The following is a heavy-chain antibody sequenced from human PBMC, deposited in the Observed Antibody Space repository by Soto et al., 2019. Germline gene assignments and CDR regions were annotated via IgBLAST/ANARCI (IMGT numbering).Heavy chain of an antibody. Sequence: SETLSLTCTVSGGSISRGSYYWGWIRQPPGKWLEWIGSIYNSGSTYYQPSLKSRVTISVDTSKNQFSLKLSSVTAADTAMYYCARLDAVDTGAFDIWGQGTMVT. CDR1: GGSISRGSYY. V-gene: IGHV4-39*01. J-gene: IGHJ3*02. CDR2: IYNSGST. D-gene: IGHD5-18*01. CDR3: ARLDAVDTGAFDI.